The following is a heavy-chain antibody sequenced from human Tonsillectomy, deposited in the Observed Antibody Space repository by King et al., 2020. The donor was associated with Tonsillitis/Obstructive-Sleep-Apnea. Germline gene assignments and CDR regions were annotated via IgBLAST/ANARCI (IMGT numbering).Heavy chain of an antibody. CDR3: ARETEYYDFWSRYSVYYYYYGMDV. CDR2: IKQDGSEK. V-gene: IGHV3-7*03. D-gene: IGHD3-3*01. J-gene: IGHJ6*02. CDR1: GFTFSSYW. Sequence: EVQLVESGGGLVQPGGSLRLSCAASGFTFSSYWMSWVRQAPGKGLEWVANIKQDGSEKYYVDSVKGRFTISRDNAKNSLYLQMNSLRAEDTAVYYCARETEYYDFWSRYSVYYYYYGMDVWGQGTTVTVSS.